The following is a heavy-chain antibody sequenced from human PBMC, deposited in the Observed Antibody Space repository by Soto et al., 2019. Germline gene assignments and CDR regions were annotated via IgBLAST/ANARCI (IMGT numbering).Heavy chain of an antibody. J-gene: IGHJ4*02. V-gene: IGHV3-53*01. CDR2: IYSGGTT. CDR3: AREPGSTGGDY. D-gene: IGHD2-2*01. Sequence: EVQLVESGGGLIQPGGSLRLSCAASGFSVSSNYLRWVRQAPGKGLEWVSVIYSGGTTYYADSVNGRFTISRDNSKNTLYLQMSSLRAEDTAVYYCAREPGSTGGDYWGQGTLVNVSS. CDR1: GFSVSSNY.